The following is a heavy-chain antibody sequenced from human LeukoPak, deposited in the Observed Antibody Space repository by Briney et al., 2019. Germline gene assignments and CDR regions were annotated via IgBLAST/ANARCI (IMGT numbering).Heavy chain of an antibody. V-gene: IGHV3-23*01. CDR1: GFTFSSYA. CDR2: ISGSGDNT. D-gene: IGHD6-13*01. J-gene: IGHJ4*02. CDR3: AKLRAAGPERYFDY. Sequence: PGGSLRLSCAASGFTFSSYAMSWVRQAPGKGLEWVSGISGSGDNTYYADSVKGRFTISRDNSKNTLYLQMNSLRAEDTAVYYCAKLRAAGPERYFDYWGQGTLVTVSS.